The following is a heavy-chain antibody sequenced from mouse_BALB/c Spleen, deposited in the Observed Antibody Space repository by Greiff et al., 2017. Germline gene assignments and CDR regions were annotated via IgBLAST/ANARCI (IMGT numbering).Heavy chain of an antibody. V-gene: IGHV5-12-2*01. CDR3: ARDGNFDY. J-gene: IGHJ2*01. CDR1: GFTFSSYT. Sequence: EVKLMESGGGLVQPGGSLKLSCAASGFTFSSYTMSWVRQTPEKRLEWVAYISNGGGSTYYPDTVKGRFTISRDNAKNTLYLQMSSLKSEDTAMYYCARDGNFDYWGQGTTLTVSS. CDR2: ISNGGGST. D-gene: IGHD2-1*01.